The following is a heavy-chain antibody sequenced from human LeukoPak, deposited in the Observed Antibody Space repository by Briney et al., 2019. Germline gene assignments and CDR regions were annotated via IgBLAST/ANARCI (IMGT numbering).Heavy chain of an antibody. J-gene: IGHJ4*02. CDR1: GDSVSGGTYY. D-gene: IGHD2-15*01. V-gene: IGHV4-61*01. CDR2: VYYSGIT. CDR3: ARVGCSGGSCYPDY. Sequence: SETLSLTCTVSGDSVSGGTYYWTWIRQPPGKGLEWIGCVYYSGITNYSPSLKSRVTISLDTSKGQFSLKLSSVTAADTAVYYCARVGCSGGSCYPDYWGQGTLVTVSS.